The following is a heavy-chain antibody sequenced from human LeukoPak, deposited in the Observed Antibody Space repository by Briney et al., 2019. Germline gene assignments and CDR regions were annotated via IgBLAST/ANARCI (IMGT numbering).Heavy chain of an antibody. V-gene: IGHV3-33*08. CDR1: GFTFSRNA. CDR2: IWYDGSNK. CDR3: ARSLYYYDSSGYYPLDY. D-gene: IGHD3-22*01. Sequence: GGSLRLSCAASGFTFSRNAMHWVRQAPGKGLEWVAVIWYDGSNKYYADSVKGRFTISRDNSKNTLYLQMNSLRAEDTAVYYCARSLYYYDSSGYYPLDYWGQGTLVTVSS. J-gene: IGHJ4*02.